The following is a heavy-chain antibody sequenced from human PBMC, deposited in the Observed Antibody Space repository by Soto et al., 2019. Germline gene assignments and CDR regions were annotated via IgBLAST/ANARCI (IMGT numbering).Heavy chain of an antibody. CDR2: ITPIFGAA. Sequence: QVQLVQSGAEVKTPGSSVKVSCKASGGAFRSYTISWVRQAPGQGLEWMGGITPIFGAANYAQKFEGRVTISADKSTTTAYRELSNLTSEDTAVYYCARDEIAVANRVGMDVWGQGTTVIVSS. CDR1: GGAFRSYT. V-gene: IGHV1-69*06. CDR3: ARDEIAVANRVGMDV. D-gene: IGHD6-19*01. J-gene: IGHJ6*02.